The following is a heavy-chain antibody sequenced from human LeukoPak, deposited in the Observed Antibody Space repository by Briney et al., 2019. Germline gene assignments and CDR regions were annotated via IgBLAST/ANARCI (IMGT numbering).Heavy chain of an antibody. CDR1: GGSISSSSYY. CDR2: IYYSGST. V-gene: IGHV4-39*01. J-gene: IGHJ4*02. CDR3: AVVVTAMGDYYFDY. D-gene: IGHD2-15*01. Sequence: NSSETLSLTCTVSGGSISSSSYYWGWIRQPPGKGLEWIGSIYYSGSTYYNPSLESRVTISVDTSKNQFSLKLTSVTAADTAVNYCAVVVTAMGDYYFDYWGQGTLVTVSS.